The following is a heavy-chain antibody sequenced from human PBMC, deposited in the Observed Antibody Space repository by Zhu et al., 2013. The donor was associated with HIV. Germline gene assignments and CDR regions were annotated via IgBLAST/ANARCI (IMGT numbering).Heavy chain of an antibody. CDR2: IYYSGST. J-gene: IGHJ4*02. CDR3: ARSNSSGVDY. V-gene: IGHV4-59*01. Sequence: QVQLQESGPGLVKPSETLSLTCTVSGGSISSYYWSWIRQPPGKGLEWIGYIYYSGSTNYNPSLKSRVTISVDTSKNQFSLKLSSVTAADTAVYYCARSNSSGVDYWGQGTLVTVSS. D-gene: IGHD6-19*01. CDR1: GGSISSYY.